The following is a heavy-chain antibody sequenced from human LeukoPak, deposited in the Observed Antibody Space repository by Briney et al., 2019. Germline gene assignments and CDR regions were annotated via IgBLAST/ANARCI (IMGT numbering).Heavy chain of an antibody. D-gene: IGHD6-19*01. J-gene: IGHJ4*02. CDR1: GGSFSGYY. V-gene: IGHV4-34*01. CDR3: ARVRSGWTQYYFDY. Sequence: PSETLSLTCAVYGGSFSGYYWSWIRQPPGKGLEWIGEINHSGSTNYNLSLKSRVTISVDTSKNQFSLKLSSVTAADTAVYYCARVRSGWTQYYFDYWGQGTLVTVSS. CDR2: INHSGST.